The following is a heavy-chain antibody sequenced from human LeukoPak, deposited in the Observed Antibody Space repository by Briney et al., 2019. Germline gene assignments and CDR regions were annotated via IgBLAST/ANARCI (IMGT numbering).Heavy chain of an antibody. CDR3: ARGHYDLAP. J-gene: IGHJ5*02. Sequence: SETLSLTCTVSGGSITDHYWTWIRQPPRQGLGWIGYISSSGSTSYDPSLVSRVTISLDTSKNQVSLKVRSVTAADTAMYFCARGHYDLAPWGQGILVTVSS. D-gene: IGHD4-17*01. CDR1: GGSITDHY. V-gene: IGHV4-59*11. CDR2: ISSSGST.